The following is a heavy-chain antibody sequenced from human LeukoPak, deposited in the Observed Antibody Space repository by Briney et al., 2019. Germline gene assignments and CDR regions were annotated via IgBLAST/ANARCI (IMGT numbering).Heavy chain of an antibody. J-gene: IGHJ6*02. V-gene: IGHV1-69*13. CDR3: ASHQGRDPPYYYYYYGMDV. CDR1: GGTFISYA. D-gene: IGHD2-2*01. CDR2: IIPIFGTA. Sequence: GASVKVSCKASGGTFISYAISWVRQAPGQGLEWMGGIIPIFGTANYAQKFQGRVTITADESTSTAYMELSSLRSEDTAVYYCASHQGRDPPYYYYYYGMDVWGQGTTVTVSS.